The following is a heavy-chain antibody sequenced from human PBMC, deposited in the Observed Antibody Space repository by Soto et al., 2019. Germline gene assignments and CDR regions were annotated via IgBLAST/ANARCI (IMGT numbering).Heavy chain of an antibody. J-gene: IGHJ6*03. D-gene: IGHD3-10*01. V-gene: IGHV3-23*01. CDR2: SRGSGGST. CDR3: AKFRGPTYDFYYMDS. Sequence: EVQLLESGGGVVQPGGSLTLSCAASGFMFSNYAMTWVRQAPGKGLEWVSSRGSGGSTYQADSVKGRFIISRDNSKNMLYLQMDSLRAEDTAVYYCAKFRGPTYDFYYMDSWGKGTTVIVS. CDR1: GFMFSNYA.